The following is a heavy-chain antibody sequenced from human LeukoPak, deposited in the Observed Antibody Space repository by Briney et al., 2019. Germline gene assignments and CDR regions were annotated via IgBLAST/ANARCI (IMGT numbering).Heavy chain of an antibody. D-gene: IGHD2-8*01. CDR3: ARDGLYCTNGVCSSDI. J-gene: IGHJ3*02. V-gene: IGHV1-46*01. CDR1: GYIFTRHY. Sequence: GASVKVSCKASGYIFTRHYMNWVRQAPEQGLEWMGKINPSSGGTGYAQKFQGRVTMTRDTSTSTVYMELTSLRSADTAVYYCARDGLYCTNGVCSSDIWGQGTLVTVSS. CDR2: INPSSGGT.